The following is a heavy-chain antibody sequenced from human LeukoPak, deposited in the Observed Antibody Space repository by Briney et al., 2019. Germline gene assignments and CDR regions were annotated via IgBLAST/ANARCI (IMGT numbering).Heavy chain of an antibody. CDR3: ARVDSSSWWGSHGV. V-gene: IGHV4-4*07. CDR2: IYTSGST. D-gene: IGHD6-13*01. J-gene: IGHJ4*02. CDR1: GGSISSYY. Sequence: SETLSLTCTVSGGSISSYYWSWIRQPAGKGLEWIGRIYTSGSTNYNPSLKSRVTMSVDTSKNQFSLKLSSVTAADTAVYYCARVDSSSWWGSHGVWGQGTLVTVSS.